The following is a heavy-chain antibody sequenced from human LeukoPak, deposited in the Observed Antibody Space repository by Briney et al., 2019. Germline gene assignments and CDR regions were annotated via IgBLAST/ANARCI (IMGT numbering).Heavy chain of an antibody. CDR1: GGSFSDYY. CDR2: INHSGST. Sequence: PSETLSLTCAVYGGSFSDYYWSWIRQPPGKGLEWIGEINHSGSTNYDPSLTSRVTVSVDTSKNQFSLRLSYVTVEDTAIYYCAREGSATLAFDPWGQGTLVTVSS. D-gene: IGHD3-3*02. V-gene: IGHV4-34*01. CDR3: AREGSATLAFDP. J-gene: IGHJ5*02.